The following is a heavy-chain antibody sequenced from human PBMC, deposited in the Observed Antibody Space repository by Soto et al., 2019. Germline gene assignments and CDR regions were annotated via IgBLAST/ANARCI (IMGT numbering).Heavy chain of an antibody. CDR1: GGTFSSYT. CDR2: IIPILGIA. CDR3: ARVTTEDCYYYYMDV. D-gene: IGHD4-4*01. Sequence: SVKVSCKASGGTFSSYTISWVRQAPGQGLEWMGRIIPILGIANYAQKFQGRVTITADKSTSTAYMELSSLRSEDTAVYYCARVTTEDCYYYYMDVWGKGTTVTVSS. J-gene: IGHJ6*03. V-gene: IGHV1-69*02.